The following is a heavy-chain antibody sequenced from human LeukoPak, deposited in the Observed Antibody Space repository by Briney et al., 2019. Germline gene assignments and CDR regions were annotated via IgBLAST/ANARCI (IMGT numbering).Heavy chain of an antibody. J-gene: IGHJ4*02. CDR3: ARIAVGATKGDY. D-gene: IGHD1-26*01. V-gene: IGHV1-69*04. CDR1: GGTFSSYA. Sequence: GASVKVSCKASGGTFSSYAISWVRQAPGQGLEWMGRIIPILGIANYAQKFQGRVTITADKSTSTAYMELSSLRSEDTAVYYCARIAVGATKGDYWGQGTQVTVSS. CDR2: IIPILGIA.